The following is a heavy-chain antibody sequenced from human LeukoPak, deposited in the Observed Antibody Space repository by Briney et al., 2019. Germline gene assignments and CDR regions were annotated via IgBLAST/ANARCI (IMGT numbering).Heavy chain of an antibody. CDR3: AKSCWNARGWFDP. D-gene: IGHD1-1*01. V-gene: IGHV3-21*04. CDR2: ISSSSSYI. J-gene: IGHJ5*02. CDR1: GFTFSSYS. Sequence: GGSLRLSCAASGFTFSSYSMNWVRQAPGKGLEWVSSISSSSSYIYYADSVKGRFTISRDNSKNTLYLQMNSLRAEDTAVYYCAKSCWNARGWFDPWGQGTLVTVSS.